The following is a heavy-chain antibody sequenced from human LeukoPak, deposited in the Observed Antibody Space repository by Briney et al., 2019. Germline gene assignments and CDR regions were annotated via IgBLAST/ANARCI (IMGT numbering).Heavy chain of an antibody. CDR2: INHSGST. V-gene: IGHV4-34*01. CDR1: GGSFSGYY. CDR3: ARAFRGIFGVFEAFDI. J-gene: IGHJ3*02. Sequence: SETLSLTCAVYGGSFSGYYWSWIRQPPGKGLEWIGEINHSGSTNYNPSLKSRVTISLDTSKNQFSLKLSSVTAADTAVYYCARAFRGIFGVFEAFDIWGQGTMVTVSS. D-gene: IGHD3-3*01.